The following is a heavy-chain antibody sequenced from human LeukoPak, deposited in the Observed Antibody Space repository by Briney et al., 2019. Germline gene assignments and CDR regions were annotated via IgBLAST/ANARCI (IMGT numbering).Heavy chain of an antibody. CDR1: GGSISSYY. Sequence: SETLSLTCTVSGGSISSYYWSWIRQPPGKGLEWIGYIYYSGSTNYNPSLKSRVTISVDTSKNQFSLKLSSVTAADTAVYYCAASTGSGSYFDYYYYGMDVWGQGTTVTDSS. J-gene: IGHJ6*02. CDR3: AASTGSGSYFDYYYYGMDV. V-gene: IGHV4-59*01. D-gene: IGHD3-10*01. CDR2: IYYSGST.